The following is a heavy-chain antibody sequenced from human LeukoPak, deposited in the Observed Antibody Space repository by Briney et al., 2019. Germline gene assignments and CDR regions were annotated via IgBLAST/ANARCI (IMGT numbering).Heavy chain of an antibody. CDR2: ISYDGSNK. CDR1: GFTFSSYA. V-gene: IGHV3-30-3*01. D-gene: IGHD3-16*01. J-gene: IGHJ6*02. CDR3: ARELMGYYGMDV. Sequence: PGGSLRLSCAASGFTFSSYAMHWVRQAPGKGLEWVAVISYDGSNKCYADSVKGRFTISRDNSKNTLYLQMNSLRAEDTAVYYCARELMGYYGMDVWGQGTTVTVSS.